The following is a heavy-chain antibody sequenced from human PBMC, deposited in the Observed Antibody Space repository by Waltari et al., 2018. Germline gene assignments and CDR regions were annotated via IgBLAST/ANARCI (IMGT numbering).Heavy chain of an antibody. D-gene: IGHD6-19*01. CDR2: INPSVGHT. CDR1: GFTFTNFY. V-gene: IGHV1-46*01. Sequence: QVQLVQSGAEVKRPGASVTVSCKASGFTFTNFYMHWVRQAPGQGLEWMGIINPSVGHTNDAQQFQGRITGTRDTSTSTTYMELRTLESDDTAVYYCARDQRAVPTASIYAFEIWGQGTVVTVSS. J-gene: IGHJ3*02. CDR3: ARDQRAVPTASIYAFEI.